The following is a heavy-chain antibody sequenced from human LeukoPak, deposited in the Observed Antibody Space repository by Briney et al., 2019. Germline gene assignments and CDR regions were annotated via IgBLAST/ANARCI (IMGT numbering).Heavy chain of an antibody. CDR1: GGSITSYY. J-gene: IGHJ3*02. CDR2: LYYSGGT. V-gene: IGHV4-59*01. CDR3: ARDTPYYYDTAHAFDI. D-gene: IGHD3-22*01. Sequence: SETLSLTCTVSGGSITSYYLSWIRQPPGKGLEWIGYLYYSGGTYYNPSLKSRVTISVDTSKNQFSLKVNSVTAADTAVYYCARDTPYYYDTAHAFDIWGQGTMVTVSS.